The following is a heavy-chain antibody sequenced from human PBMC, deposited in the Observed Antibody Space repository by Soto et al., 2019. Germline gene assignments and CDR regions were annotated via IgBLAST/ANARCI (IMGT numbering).Heavy chain of an antibody. Sequence: HPGGSLRLSCAASRFTFSTYAMSWVRQAPGKGLEWVSAISGSGGGAYYADSVKGRFTISRDNSKNTLYLQVNSLRAEDTAVYYCAKTAWTTVITPFDYWGQGTLVTVSS. CDR2: ISGSGGGA. J-gene: IGHJ4*02. CDR3: AKTAWTTVITPFDY. D-gene: IGHD4-17*01. V-gene: IGHV3-23*01. CDR1: RFTFSTYA.